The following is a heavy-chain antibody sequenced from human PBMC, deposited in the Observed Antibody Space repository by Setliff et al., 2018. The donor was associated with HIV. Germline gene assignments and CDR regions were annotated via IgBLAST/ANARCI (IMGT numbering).Heavy chain of an antibody. CDR2: INAGTGNT. CDR3: ARGSCSGCYLSDY. CDR1: GYTFTSYA. J-gene: IGHJ4*02. Sequence: ASVKVSCKASGYTFTSYAMHWVRQAPGQRLEWMGWINAGTGNTKYSQNFQGRVTITRDTSANTAYMELCSLRSEDTAVYYCARGSCSGCYLSDYWGLGTLVTVSS. V-gene: IGHV1-3*01. D-gene: IGHD6-19*01.